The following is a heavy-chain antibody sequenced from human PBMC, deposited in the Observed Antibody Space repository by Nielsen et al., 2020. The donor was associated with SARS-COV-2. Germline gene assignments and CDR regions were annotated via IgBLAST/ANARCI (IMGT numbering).Heavy chain of an antibody. CDR3: AITMVRGVLRGFDY. CDR2: IYYSGST. D-gene: IGHD3-10*01. J-gene: IGHJ4*02. CDR1: GGSISSSSYY. V-gene: IGHV4-39*01. Sequence: SETLSLTCTVSGGSISSSSYYWGWIRQPPGKGLEWIGSIYYSGSTYYNPSLKSRVTISVDTSKNQFSLKLSSVTAADTAVYYCAITMVRGVLRGFDYWGQGTLVTVSS.